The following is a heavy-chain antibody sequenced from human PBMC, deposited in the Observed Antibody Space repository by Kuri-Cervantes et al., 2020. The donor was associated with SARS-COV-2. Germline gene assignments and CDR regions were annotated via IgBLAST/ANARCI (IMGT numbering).Heavy chain of an antibody. D-gene: IGHD3-22*01. V-gene: IGHV1-18*01. Sequence: ASVKVSCKASGYTFTSYGISWVRQAPGQGLEWMGWISAYNGNTNYAQKLQGRVTMTTDTSTSTAYMELSSLRSEDTAVYYCATAYAYYYDSSGYYVGYWGQGTLVTVSS. CDR1: GYTFTSYG. J-gene: IGHJ4*02. CDR2: ISAYNGNT. CDR3: ATAYAYYYDSSGYYVGY.